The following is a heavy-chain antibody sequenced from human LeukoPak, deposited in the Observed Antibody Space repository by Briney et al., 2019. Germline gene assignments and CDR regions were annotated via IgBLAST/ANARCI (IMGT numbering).Heavy chain of an antibody. V-gene: IGHV1-18*01. Sequence: ASVKVSCKASGYTFTSYGISWVRQAPGQGLEWMGWISAYNGNTNYAQKLQGRVTMTTDTSTSTAYMELRSLRSDDTAVYYCARRGGAYYDLWSGPGQIDYWGQGTLVTVSS. CDR3: ARRGGAYYDLWSGPGQIDY. J-gene: IGHJ4*02. D-gene: IGHD3-3*01. CDR2: ISAYNGNT. CDR1: GYTFTSYG.